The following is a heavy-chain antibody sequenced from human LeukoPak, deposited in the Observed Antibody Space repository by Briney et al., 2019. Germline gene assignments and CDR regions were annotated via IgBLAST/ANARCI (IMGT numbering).Heavy chain of an antibody. J-gene: IGHJ3*02. CDR3: ARVVYDILTADAFDI. Sequence: FYWGWIRQAPGKGLEWVSYISSSSSYTNYADSVKGRFTISRDNAKNPLYLQMNSLRAEDTAVYYCARVVYDILTADAFDIWGQGTMVTVSS. V-gene: IGHV3-11*05. CDR1: FY. CDR2: ISSSSSYT. D-gene: IGHD3-9*01.